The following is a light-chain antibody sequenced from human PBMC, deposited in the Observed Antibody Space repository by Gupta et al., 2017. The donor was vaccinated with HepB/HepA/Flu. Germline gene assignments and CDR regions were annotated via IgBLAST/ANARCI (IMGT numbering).Light chain of an antibody. V-gene: IGKV3-11*01. J-gene: IGKJ2*04. Sequence: IVLTQSPATLSLSPGKRATLSCRASQSVSNYLAWYQQKPGQAPRLLIYDASNRATGIPARFSGSGSGTDFTLTISSLEPEDFAVYYCQQRSNWPRRSFGQGTKLEIK. CDR3: QQRSNWPRRS. CDR2: DAS. CDR1: QSVSNY.